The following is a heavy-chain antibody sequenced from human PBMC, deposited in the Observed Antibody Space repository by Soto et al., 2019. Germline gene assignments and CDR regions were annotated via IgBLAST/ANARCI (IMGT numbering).Heavy chain of an antibody. CDR2: IIPILGIA. CDR1: GGTFSSYT. J-gene: IGHJ4*02. V-gene: IGHV1-69*02. CDR3: AQIMVRGVIMLSY. Sequence: KVSCKASGGTFSSYTISWVRQAPGQGLEWMGRIIPILGIANYAQKFQGRVTITADKSTSTAYMELSSLRSEDTAVYYCAQIMVRGVIMLSYWGQGTLVTVSS. D-gene: IGHD3-10*01.